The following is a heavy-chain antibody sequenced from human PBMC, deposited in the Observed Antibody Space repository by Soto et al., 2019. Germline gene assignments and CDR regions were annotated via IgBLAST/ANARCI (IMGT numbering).Heavy chain of an antibody. V-gene: IGHV1-69*05. CDR3: ARDGRDRSYYYYGMDV. J-gene: IGHJ6*02. CDR1: GGTFSSYA. Sequence: QVQLVQSGAEVEKPGSSVKVSCKASGGTFSSYAISWVRQAPGQGLEWMGGIIPIFGTANYAQKFQGRVTITXXEXTXIAYMELSSLRSEDTAVYYCARDGRDRSYYYYGMDVWGQGTTVTVSS. CDR2: IIPIFGTA.